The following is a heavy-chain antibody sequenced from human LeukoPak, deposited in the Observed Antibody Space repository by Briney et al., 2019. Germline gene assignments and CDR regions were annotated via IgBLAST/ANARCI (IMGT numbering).Heavy chain of an antibody. Sequence: GGSLRLSCAASGFTFSSYEMNWVRQAPGKGLEWVSYISSGGSTIYYADSVKGRFTISRDNAKNSLYLEMNSLRAEDTAVYYCAELGITMIGGVWGKGTTVTISS. CDR2: ISSGGSTI. V-gene: IGHV3-48*03. CDR3: AELGITMIGGV. J-gene: IGHJ6*04. CDR1: GFTFSSYE. D-gene: IGHD3-10*02.